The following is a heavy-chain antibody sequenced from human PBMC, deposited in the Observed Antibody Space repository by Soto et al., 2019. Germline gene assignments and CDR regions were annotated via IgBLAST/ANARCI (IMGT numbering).Heavy chain of an antibody. CDR1: GYTFTSYW. Sequence: GESLKISCKGSGYTFTSYWIGRVRQMPGKGLEWMGIIFPGNSDTRYSPSFQGQVTISVDKSINTAYLQWSSLKASDTAMYYCARHSSGALSTCFDPWGQGTLVTVS. D-gene: IGHD6-19*01. J-gene: IGHJ5*02. CDR2: IFPGNSDT. CDR3: ARHSSGALSTCFDP. V-gene: IGHV5-51*01.